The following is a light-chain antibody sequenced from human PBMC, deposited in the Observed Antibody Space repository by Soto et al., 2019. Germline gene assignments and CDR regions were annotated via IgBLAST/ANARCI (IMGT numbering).Light chain of an antibody. Sequence: EIVFTQSPGTLSLSPGDRATISCRASQSVSRSYLGWYQQKHGQAPRLLMYGDSIRAAGVPDRFSGSGAGTEFTLTISRLEIEEFTVYYCHKYETFGQGTKV. CDR1: QSVSRSY. V-gene: IGKV3-20*01. CDR3: HKYET. J-gene: IGKJ1*01. CDR2: GDS.